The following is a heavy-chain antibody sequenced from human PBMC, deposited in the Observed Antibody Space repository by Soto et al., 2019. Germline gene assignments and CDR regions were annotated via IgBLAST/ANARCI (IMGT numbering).Heavy chain of an antibody. CDR2: IYYSGST. CDR3: ARGGIAAAGRWGFDP. Sequence: ASETLSLTCTVSGGSISSYYWSWIRQPPGKGLEWIGYIYYSGSTNYNPSLKSRVTISVDTSKNQFSLKLSSVTAADTAVYYCARGGIAAAGRWGFDPWGQGTLVTVSS. V-gene: IGHV4-59*01. CDR1: GGSISSYY. D-gene: IGHD6-13*01. J-gene: IGHJ5*02.